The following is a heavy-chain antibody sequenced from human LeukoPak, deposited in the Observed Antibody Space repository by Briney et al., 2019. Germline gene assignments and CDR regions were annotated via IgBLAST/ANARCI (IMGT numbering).Heavy chain of an antibody. Sequence: SETLSLTCTISGGSISSGGYYWSWIRQPPGKGLEWIGYIYHSGSTYYNPSLKSRVTISVDRSKNQFSLKLSSVTAADTAVYYCARDRFTAMFDYWGQGALVTVSS. CDR2: IYHSGST. CDR1: GGSISSGGYY. V-gene: IGHV4-30-2*01. D-gene: IGHD5-18*01. J-gene: IGHJ4*02. CDR3: ARDRFTAMFDY.